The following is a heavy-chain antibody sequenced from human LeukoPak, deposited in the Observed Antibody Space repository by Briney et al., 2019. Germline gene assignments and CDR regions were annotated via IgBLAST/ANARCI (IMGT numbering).Heavy chain of an antibody. CDR1: GGSMSSDNYY. V-gene: IGHV4-61*02. Sequence: SETLSLTCSVSGGSMSSDNYYWSWIRQPAGKGLEWLGRIYTSGSTNYNPSLKSRVTISLDTSKNQFSLKLSSVTAADTAVYYCARDHVDSRGNWFDPWGQGTLVTVSS. CDR2: IYTSGST. CDR3: ARDHVDSRGNWFDP. D-gene: IGHD3-10*01. J-gene: IGHJ5*02.